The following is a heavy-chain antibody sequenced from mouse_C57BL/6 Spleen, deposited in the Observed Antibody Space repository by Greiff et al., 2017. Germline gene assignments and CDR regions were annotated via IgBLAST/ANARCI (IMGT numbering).Heavy chain of an antibody. D-gene: IGHD2-2*01. Sequence: QVQLQQPGAELVMPGASVKLSCKASGYTFTSYWMHWVKQRPGQGLEWIGEIDPSDSYTNYNQKFKGKSTLTVDKSSSTAYMQLSSLTSEDSAVYYCARWGYDAGFAYWGQGTLVTVSA. V-gene: IGHV1-69*01. CDR1: GYTFTSYW. J-gene: IGHJ3*01. CDR2: IDPSDSYT. CDR3: ARWGYDAGFAY.